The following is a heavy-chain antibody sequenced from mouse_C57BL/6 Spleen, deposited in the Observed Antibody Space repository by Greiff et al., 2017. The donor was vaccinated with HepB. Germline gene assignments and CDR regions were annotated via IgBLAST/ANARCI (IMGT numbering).Heavy chain of an antibody. Sequence: EVQLQQSGPELVKPGASVKISCKASGYSFTGYYMNWVKQSPEKSLEWIGEINPSTGGTTYNQKFKAKATLTVDKSSSTAYMQLKSLTSEDSAVYYCAWGNYDYFDYWGQGTTLTVSS. V-gene: IGHV1-42*01. CDR1: GYSFTGYY. J-gene: IGHJ2*01. CDR2: INPSTGGT. D-gene: IGHD2-1*01. CDR3: AWGNYDYFDY.